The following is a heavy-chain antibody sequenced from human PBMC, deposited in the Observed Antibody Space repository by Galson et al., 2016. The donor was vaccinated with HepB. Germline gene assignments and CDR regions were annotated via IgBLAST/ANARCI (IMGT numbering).Heavy chain of an antibody. V-gene: IGHV4-30-2*01. D-gene: IGHD3-3*01. CDR1: GDSISGAYS. CDR2: IYHGGTT. CDR3: ARGEKPQIFGEIGLFDP. Sequence: TLSLTCAVSGDSISGAYSWSWIRQPPGKGLEWIGHIYHGGTTHYNPSLSSRVTISIDRAKNQFSLKFTSVTVADTAVYYCARGEKPQIFGEIGLFDPWGQGTLVTVSS. J-gene: IGHJ5*02.